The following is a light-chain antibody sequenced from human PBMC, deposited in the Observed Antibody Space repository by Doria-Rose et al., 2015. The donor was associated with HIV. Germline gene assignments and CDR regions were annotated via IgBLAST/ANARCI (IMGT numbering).Light chain of an antibody. CDR2: DGS. CDR3: HQYGTSWT. V-gene: IGKV3-20*01. CDR1: QSFSSTY. J-gene: IGKJ1*01. Sequence: EIVMTQSPGTLSLSPGEGATLSCRASQSFSSTYLAWNQQNPGQAPSLLIYDGSTRSTGIPDRFSASGSGTDFTLTINRLEPEDFALYYCHQYGTSWTFGQGTKVEI.